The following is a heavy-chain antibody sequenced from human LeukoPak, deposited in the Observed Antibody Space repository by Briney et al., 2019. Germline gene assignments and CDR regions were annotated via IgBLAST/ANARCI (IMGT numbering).Heavy chain of an antibody. D-gene: IGHD1-1*01. V-gene: IGHV1-69*04. CDR2: IIPILGIA. CDR3: ARERERGNGDFDY. CDR1: GGTFSSYA. Sequence: SVKVSCKASGGTFSSYAISWVRQAPGQGLEWMGRIIPILGIANYAQKFQGRVTITADKSTSTAYMELSSLRSEDTAVYYCARERERGNGDFDYWGQGTLVTVSS. J-gene: IGHJ4*02.